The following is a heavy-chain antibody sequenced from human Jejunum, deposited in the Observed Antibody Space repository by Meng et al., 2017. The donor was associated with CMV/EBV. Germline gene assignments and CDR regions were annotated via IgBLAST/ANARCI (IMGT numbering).Heavy chain of an antibody. V-gene: IGHV4-30-4*01. J-gene: IGHJ4*02. CDR1: GCFSSSGDYY. CDR3: ARGRAGLRFDS. CDR2: IYYSGST. Sequence: LSCTVSGCFSSSGDYYWNWTSQPPGEGLEWIGYIYYSGSTYYNASLKTRINISIDTSKKQFSLTLNSVTVADTAVYYCARGRAGLRFDSWGQGTLVTVS.